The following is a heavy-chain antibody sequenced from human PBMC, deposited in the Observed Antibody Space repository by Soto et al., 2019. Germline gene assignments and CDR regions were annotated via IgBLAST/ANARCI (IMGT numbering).Heavy chain of an antibody. CDR2: ISSSSSYI. D-gene: IGHD3-16*01. CDR3: ARDWGGEGTFDY. V-gene: IGHV3-21*01. Sequence: EVQLVESGGGLVKPGGSLRLSCAASGFTLSSYSMNWVRQAPGKGLEGVSSISSSSSYIYYADSVKGRFTISRDNAKNSLYLQMNSLRAEDTAVYYCARDWGGEGTFDYWGQGTLVTVSS. J-gene: IGHJ4*02. CDR1: GFTLSSYS.